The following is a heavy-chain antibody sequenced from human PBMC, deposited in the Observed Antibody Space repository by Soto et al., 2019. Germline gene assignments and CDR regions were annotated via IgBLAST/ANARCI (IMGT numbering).Heavy chain of an antibody. CDR2: ISGSGGST. V-gene: IGHV3-23*01. CDR1: GFTFSSYA. CDR3: AKDCSGGSYYSDF. J-gene: IGHJ4*02. D-gene: IGHD2-15*01. Sequence: EVQLLESGGGLVQPGGSLRLSCAASGFTFSSYAMSWVRQAPGKGLEWVSAISGSGGSTYYADSVKGRFTISRDNPKNTLYLQMNSLRAEDTAVYYCAKDCSGGSYYSDFWGQGTLVTVSS.